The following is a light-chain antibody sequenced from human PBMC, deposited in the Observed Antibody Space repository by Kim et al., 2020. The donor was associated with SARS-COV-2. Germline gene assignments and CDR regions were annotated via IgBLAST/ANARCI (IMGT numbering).Light chain of an antibody. CDR3: QQYYDYGALT. CDR2: KTS. Sequence: DIQMTQSPSTLSASVGDRVTITCRASETIANWLAWYQRKPGKAPRLLIYKTSSLESGVPSRFSGSGSGTEFTLTISSLQPDDFATYYCQQYYDYGALTFGGGTKVDIK. CDR1: ETIANW. J-gene: IGKJ4*01. V-gene: IGKV1-5*03.